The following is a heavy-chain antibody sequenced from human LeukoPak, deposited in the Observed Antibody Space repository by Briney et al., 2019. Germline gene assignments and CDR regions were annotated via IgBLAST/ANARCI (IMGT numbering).Heavy chain of an antibody. V-gene: IGHV4-61*02. CDR2: IYTSGST. CDR1: GVSISSGSYY. J-gene: IGHJ4*02. CDR3: ARWDDYGDYFDY. D-gene: IGHD4-17*01. Sequence: SQTLSLTCTVSGVSISSGSYYWSWIRQPAGKGLEWIGRIYTSGSTNYNPSLKSRVTISVDTSKNQFSLKLSSVTAADTAVYYCARWDDYGDYFDYWGQGTLVTVSS.